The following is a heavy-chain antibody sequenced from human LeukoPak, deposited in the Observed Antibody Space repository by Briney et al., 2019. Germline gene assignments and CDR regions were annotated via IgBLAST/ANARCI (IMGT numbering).Heavy chain of an antibody. CDR1: GVSISSYY. CDR3: ARERGNLRGDAFDI. J-gene: IGHJ3*02. V-gene: IGHV4-4*07. D-gene: IGHD1-26*01. Sequence: PSETLSLICTVSGVSISSYYWTWIRQPAGKGLEGIGRIYSSGNTNCNPSLESRVTMSVDTSKNQFSLKLSSVTAADTAVYYCARERGNLRGDAFDIWGQGTMVTVSS. CDR2: IYSSGNT.